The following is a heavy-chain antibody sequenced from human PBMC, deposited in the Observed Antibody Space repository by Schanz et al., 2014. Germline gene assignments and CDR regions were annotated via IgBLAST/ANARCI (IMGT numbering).Heavy chain of an antibody. Sequence: EVQLVESGGGLVQPGRSLRLSCAASGFTFDDYAIHWVRQAPGKGLEWVSGISWESVNIDYVDSVKGRFTISRDNAKDFLYLQMSSLRAEDTAVYYCAATTILADWGQGTLVAVSS. D-gene: IGHD3-3*01. CDR2: ISWESVNI. J-gene: IGHJ4*02. V-gene: IGHV3-9*01. CDR1: GFTFDDYA. CDR3: AATTILAD.